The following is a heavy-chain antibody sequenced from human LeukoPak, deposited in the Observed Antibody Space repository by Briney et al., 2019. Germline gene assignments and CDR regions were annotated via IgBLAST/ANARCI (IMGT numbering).Heavy chain of an antibody. CDR2: IRSDSSSI. J-gene: IGHJ3*02. Sequence: QPGGSLRLSCAASGFTFSTYEMNWVRQAPGKGLEWVSYIRSDSSSIYYADSVKGRFTISRDNAKNSLYLQMNSLRDEDTAVYFCAIDAWELPLDGFDIWGQGTMVTVSS. D-gene: IGHD1-26*01. CDR3: AIDAWELPLDGFDI. CDR1: GFTFSTYE. V-gene: IGHV3-48*03.